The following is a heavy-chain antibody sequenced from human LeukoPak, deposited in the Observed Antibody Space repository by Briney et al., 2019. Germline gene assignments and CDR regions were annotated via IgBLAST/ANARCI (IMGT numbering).Heavy chain of an antibody. Sequence: PSETLSLTCTVSGGSFSSGTYYWSWIRQPPGTGLEWIGHIYYTGNTHYVPSLKSRVTMSVDTPKNQFSLKLTSVTAADTAVYYCARGTNYYGSGDYWGQGTLVTVST. D-gene: IGHD3-10*01. V-gene: IGHV4-61*01. CDR2: IYYTGNT. CDR3: ARGTNYYGSGDY. J-gene: IGHJ4*02. CDR1: GGSFSSGTYY.